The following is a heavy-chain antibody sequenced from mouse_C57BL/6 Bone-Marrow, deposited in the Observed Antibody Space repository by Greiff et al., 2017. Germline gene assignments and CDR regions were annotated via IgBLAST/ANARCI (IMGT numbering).Heavy chain of an antibody. D-gene: IGHD4-1*01. Sequence: QVQLQQSGPELVKPGASVKISCKASGYAFSSSWMNWVKQRPGKGLEWIGRIYPGDGGTNYNGKFKGKATLTADKSSSTAYMQLSSLTSEDSAVYFCAGVPLAGTGYAMDYWGQGTSVTVSS. CDR3: AGVPLAGTGYAMDY. J-gene: IGHJ4*01. CDR2: IYPGDGGT. V-gene: IGHV1-82*01. CDR1: GYAFSSSW.